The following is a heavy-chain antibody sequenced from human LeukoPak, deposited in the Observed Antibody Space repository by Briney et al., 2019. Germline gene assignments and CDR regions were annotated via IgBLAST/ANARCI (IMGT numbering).Heavy chain of an antibody. J-gene: IGHJ3*02. D-gene: IGHD3-10*01. CDR3: AKDFTLLLWFGESLNAFDI. CDR1: GFTFSSYA. V-gene: IGHV3-23*01. CDR2: ISGSGGST. Sequence: GGSLRLSCAASGFTFSSYAMSWVRQAPGKGLEWVSAISGSGGSTYYADSVKGRFTISRDNSKNTLYLQMSSLRAEDTAVYYCAKDFTLLLWFGESLNAFDIWGQGTMVTVSS.